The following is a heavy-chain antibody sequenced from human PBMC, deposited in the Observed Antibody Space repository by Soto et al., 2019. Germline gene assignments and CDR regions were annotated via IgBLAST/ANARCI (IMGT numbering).Heavy chain of an antibody. Sequence: PGGSLRLSCAASGFTFNDHGMSWVRQAPGKGLEWVSGINWNGGSTDYADSVKGRFTISRDNAKNSLYLQMNSLRVEDTALYYCASYYYGSASHFDHWGQGTLVTSPQ. CDR2: INWNGGST. D-gene: IGHD3-10*01. J-gene: IGHJ4*02. CDR1: GFTFNDHG. CDR3: ASYYYGSASHFDH. V-gene: IGHV3-20*04.